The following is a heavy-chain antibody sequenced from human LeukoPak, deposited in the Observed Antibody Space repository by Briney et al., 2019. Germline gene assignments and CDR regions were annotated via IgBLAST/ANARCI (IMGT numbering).Heavy chain of an antibody. D-gene: IGHD2-15*01. CDR2: ISWNSGSI. Sequence: GGSLRLSCAASGFTFSNAWMSWVRQAPGKGLEWVSGISWNSGSIGYADSVKGRFTISRDNAKNSLYLQMNSLRAEDTALYYCAKDKDEMVVAATFDYWGQGTLVTVSS. J-gene: IGHJ4*02. V-gene: IGHV3-9*01. CDR1: GFTFSNAW. CDR3: AKDKDEMVVAATFDY.